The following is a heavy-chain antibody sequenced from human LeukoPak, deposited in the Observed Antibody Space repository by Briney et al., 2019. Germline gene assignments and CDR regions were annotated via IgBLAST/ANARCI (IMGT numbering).Heavy chain of an antibody. CDR3: AKDLGLWFGESDAFDI. J-gene: IGHJ3*02. D-gene: IGHD3-10*01. Sequence: AGGSLRLSCAASGFTFSSYGMHSVRQAPGKGLEWVAFIRYDGSNKYYADSVKGRFTISRDNSKNTLYLQMNSLRAEDTAVYYCAKDLGLWFGESDAFDIWGQGTMVTVSS. CDR1: GFTFSSYG. V-gene: IGHV3-30*02. CDR2: IRYDGSNK.